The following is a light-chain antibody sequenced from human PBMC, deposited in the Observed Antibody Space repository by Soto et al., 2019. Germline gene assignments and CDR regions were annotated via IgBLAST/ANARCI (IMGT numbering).Light chain of an antibody. J-gene: IGKJ1*01. Sequence: DLGIPLSPDSLALSLSDSSTINCKSSQITFYIPNNKNYLAWYQQRPGQPPRLLIYWASTRESGVPDRFSGSGSGTDFALTISSLQAEDVAVYYCQQYYSSPTWTLGQGSKVDIK. CDR2: WAS. CDR3: QQYYSSPTWT. CDR1: QITFYIPNNKNY. V-gene: IGKV4-1*01.